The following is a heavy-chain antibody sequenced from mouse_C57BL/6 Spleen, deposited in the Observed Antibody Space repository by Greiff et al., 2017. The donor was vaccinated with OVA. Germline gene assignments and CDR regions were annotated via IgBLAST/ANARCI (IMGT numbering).Heavy chain of an antibody. J-gene: IGHJ2*01. CDR2: INYDGSST. CDR3: ARENDFFDY. Sequence: EVKLVESEGGLVQPGSSMKLSCTASGFTFSDYYMAWVRQVPEKGLEWVANINYDGSSTYYLDSLKSRFIISRDNAKNILYLQMSSLKSEDTATYYCARENDFFDYWGQGTTLTVSS. CDR1: GFTFSDYY. D-gene: IGHD2-4*01. V-gene: IGHV5-16*01.